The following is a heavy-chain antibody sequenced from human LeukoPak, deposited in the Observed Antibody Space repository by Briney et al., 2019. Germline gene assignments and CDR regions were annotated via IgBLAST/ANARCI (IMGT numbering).Heavy chain of an antibody. CDR2: IYSGGST. V-gene: IGHV3-66*01. D-gene: IGHD3-10*01. CDR3: ARDGTYYYGSGSYLIDY. J-gene: IGHJ4*02. CDR1: XXY. Sequence: XXYMSWVRQAPGKGLEWVSVIYSGGSTYYADSVKGRFTISRDNSKNTLYLQMNSLRAEDTAVYYCARDGTYYYGSGSYLIDYWGQGTLVTVSS.